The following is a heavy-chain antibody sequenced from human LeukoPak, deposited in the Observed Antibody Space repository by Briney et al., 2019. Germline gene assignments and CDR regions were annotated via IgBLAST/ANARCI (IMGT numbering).Heavy chain of an antibody. CDR3: ARERFGEFAFDI. J-gene: IGHJ3*02. V-gene: IGHV3-7*01. Sequence: RRGSLRLSCAAFGFTLSNFWMTWVRQAPGKGLEWVANIKQDARDKYYVDSVKGRFTISRDNAKNSVYLQMNGLRAEDTAVYYCARERFGEFAFDIWGQGTVVTVSS. CDR1: GFTLSNFW. D-gene: IGHD3-10*01. CDR2: IKQDARDK.